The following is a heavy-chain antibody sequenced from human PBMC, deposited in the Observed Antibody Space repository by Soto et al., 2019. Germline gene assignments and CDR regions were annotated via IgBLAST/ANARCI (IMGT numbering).Heavy chain of an antibody. V-gene: IGHV3-21*01. Sequence: GGSLRLSCLASGFSFNSFNMNWIRRAPGRGLEWVASISASGDNIYYGDSMQGRFTISRDNSKRSVFLDLNSLRVEDTAVYYCARDLGLLKSMFDYWGQGTLVTVSS. CDR2: ISASGDNI. CDR3: ARDLGLLKSMFDY. CDR1: GFSFNSFN. J-gene: IGHJ4*02. D-gene: IGHD2-8*01.